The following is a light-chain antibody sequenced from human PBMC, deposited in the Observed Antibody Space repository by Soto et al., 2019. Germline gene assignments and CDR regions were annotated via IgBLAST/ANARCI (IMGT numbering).Light chain of an antibody. V-gene: IGKV3-15*01. CDR1: QSVTRN. CDR2: GAS. Sequence: EIVMTQSPATLSVSPGERATLSCRASQSVTRNFAWYRQKPGQAPTLLIYGASTRATGTPARFSGSGSGTEVTLTISSLQSEDFAVYYCQQYNNWPYTFGQGTKLEIK. J-gene: IGKJ2*01. CDR3: QQYNNWPYT.